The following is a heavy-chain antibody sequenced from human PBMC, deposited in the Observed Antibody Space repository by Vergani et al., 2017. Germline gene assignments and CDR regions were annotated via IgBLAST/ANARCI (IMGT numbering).Heavy chain of an antibody. J-gene: IGHJ5*02. D-gene: IGHD2-2*01. V-gene: IGHV3-30*03. CDR1: GFTFSSYG. CDR3: ARDRRGYCSSTSCSTPRGRFDP. CDR2: ISYDGSNK. Sequence: QVQLVESGGGVVQPGRSLRLSCAASGFTFSSYGMHWVRQAPGKGLEWVAVISYDGSNKHYADSVKGRFTISRDISKNTLYLQMSSLRAGDTAVYYCARDRRGYCSSTSCSTPRGRFDPWGQGTLVTVSS.